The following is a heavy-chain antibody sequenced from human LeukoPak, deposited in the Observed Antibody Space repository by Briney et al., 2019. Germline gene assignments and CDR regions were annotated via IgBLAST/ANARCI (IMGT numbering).Heavy chain of an antibody. CDR3: ARVRDDYTYFDC. D-gene: IGHD4-11*01. V-gene: IGHV3-74*01. CDR1: GFTFSTYG. CDR2: INSDGSRT. J-gene: IGHJ4*02. Sequence: GGSLRLSCAVSGFTFSTYGMHWVRQAPGKGLMWVSRINSDGSRTTYADSVRGRFTISRDNAKSTLYLQMNSLRAEDTAVYYCARVRDDYTYFDCWGQGTLVTVSS.